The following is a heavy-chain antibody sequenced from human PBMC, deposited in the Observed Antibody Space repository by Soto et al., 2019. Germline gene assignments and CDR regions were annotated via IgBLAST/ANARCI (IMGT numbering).Heavy chain of an antibody. CDR1: GTSMSSTFW. Sequence: QVQLRESGPGMVRPSGTLSLTRVVSGTSMSSTFWWTWVRQSPKKGLEWIGEIYHSGITKYNPSLKSRVTISVDKSNNQFSLEMRAVTAADTAVYYCATLPPRIEVVKTEIPAWGQGTLVTVSS. CDR2: IYHSGIT. D-gene: IGHD2-15*01. CDR3: ATLPPRIEVVKTEIPA. J-gene: IGHJ5*02. V-gene: IGHV4-4*02.